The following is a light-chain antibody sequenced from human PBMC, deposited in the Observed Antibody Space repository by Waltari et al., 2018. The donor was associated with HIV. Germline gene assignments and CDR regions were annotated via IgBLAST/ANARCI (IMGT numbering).Light chain of an antibody. J-gene: IGKJ4*01. CDR2: GAS. V-gene: IGKV3-15*01. CDR3: QQYNSWPLT. Sequence: EIVMTQSPATLSLSPGERATLSCRASQSVATNLAWYQQKPGQAPRLLIYGASTRATGIPARFSGSGSGTEFTLTITSLQSEDFEVYYCQQYNSWPLTFGGGTKVEIK. CDR1: QSVATN.